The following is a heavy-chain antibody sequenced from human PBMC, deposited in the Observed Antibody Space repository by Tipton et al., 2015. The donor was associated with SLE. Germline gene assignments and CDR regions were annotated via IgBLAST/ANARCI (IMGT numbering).Heavy chain of an antibody. CDR2: IQYSGST. J-gene: IGHJ3*02. V-gene: IGHV4-59*12. CDR1: GGSISSYY. CDR3: AREEKTETHAFDI. D-gene: IGHD1-1*01. Sequence: TLSLTCTVSGGSISSYYWSWIRQPPGKGLEWIGYIQYSGSTKYNPSLKSRVTTSVDTSKNRISLKLSSVTAADTAVYYCAREEKTETHAFDIWGQGTMVTVSS.